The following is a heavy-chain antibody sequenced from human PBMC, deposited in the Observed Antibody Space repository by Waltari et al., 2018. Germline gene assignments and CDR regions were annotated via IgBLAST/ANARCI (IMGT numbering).Heavy chain of an antibody. D-gene: IGHD1-1*01. V-gene: IGHV1-18*01. CDR1: GFPFINYG. J-gene: IGHJ4*02. Sequence: QVQLVQSGPEVKSPGASVKVSCKASGFPFINYGISWVRQAPGEGFQWMGWVNPSNGQTDYKQQFQGRRTMTADTSTSTAYMELTSLRSDDTAVYYCSRVGLYTTSWNGRASDHWGQGTRVTVSS. CDR3: SRVGLYTTSWNGRASDH. CDR2: VNPSNGQT.